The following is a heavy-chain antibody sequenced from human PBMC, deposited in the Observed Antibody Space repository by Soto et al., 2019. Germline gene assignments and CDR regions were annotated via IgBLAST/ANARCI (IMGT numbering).Heavy chain of an antibody. D-gene: IGHD3-10*01. J-gene: IGHJ6*02. CDR1: GYTFTSYY. Sequence: ASVKVSCKASGYTFTSYYMNWVLQAPGQGLEWLGIINPSGGYTTYAQRFLGRVTMTSDTSTSTVHMELGSLTSEDTAVYYCAKDLLGFGYTYADVWGQGTTVTVSS. CDR3: AKDLLGFGYTYADV. CDR2: INPSGGYT. V-gene: IGHV1-46*01.